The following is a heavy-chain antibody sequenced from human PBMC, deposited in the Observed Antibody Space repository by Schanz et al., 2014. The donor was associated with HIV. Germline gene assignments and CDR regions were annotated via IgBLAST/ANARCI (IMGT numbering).Heavy chain of an antibody. CDR3: AKDRNYYESKYRGKGNYYYYYGMDV. CDR1: GFTFDNYG. V-gene: IGHV3-30*18. D-gene: IGHD3-22*01. J-gene: IGHJ6*02. Sequence: VQLVESGGGLVQPGGSLRLSCAASGFTFDNYGMHWVRQAPGKGLEWVAVISYDGTNKYYADSVKGRFTISRDNSKNSLSLLIKSLRADDAAVYYCAKDRNYYESKYRGKGNYYYYYGMDVWGQGTTVTVSS. CDR2: ISYDGTNK.